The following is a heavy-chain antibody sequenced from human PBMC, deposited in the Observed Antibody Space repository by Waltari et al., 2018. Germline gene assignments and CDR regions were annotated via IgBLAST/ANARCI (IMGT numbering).Heavy chain of an antibody. V-gene: IGHV4-59*08. J-gene: IGHJ4*02. CDR2: VDYIGRT. D-gene: IGHD3-10*01. CDR3: ARQPQTNTWDYYLDY. Sequence: QVQLQESGPGLVKPSETLSLTCTVSGGSVSSYYGSWVRQPPGKALDRCCSVDYIGRTKYPPSLKGRVTISIDRSSNRFSLVLTSVTAADTAIYVCARQPQTNTWDYYLDYWGQGPLVTVAS. CDR1: GGSVSSYY.